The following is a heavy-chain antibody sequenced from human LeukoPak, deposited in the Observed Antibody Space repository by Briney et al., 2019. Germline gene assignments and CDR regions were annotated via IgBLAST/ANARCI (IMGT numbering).Heavy chain of an antibody. CDR2: ISSSSSTI. CDR1: GFTFSSYS. Sequence: PGGSLRLSCAASGFTFSSYSMNWVRQAPGKGLEWVSYISSSSSTIYYADSVKGRFTISRDNAKNSLYLQMNSLRAEDTAVYYCARDRWNDGGWLDPWGQGTLVTVSS. D-gene: IGHD1-1*01. J-gene: IGHJ5*02. V-gene: IGHV3-48*01. CDR3: ARDRWNDGGWLDP.